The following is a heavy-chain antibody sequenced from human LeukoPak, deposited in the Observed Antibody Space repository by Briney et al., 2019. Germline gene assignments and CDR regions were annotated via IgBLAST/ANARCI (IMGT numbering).Heavy chain of an antibody. J-gene: IGHJ6*02. CDR3: AKDPEHSSPYYYYGMDV. D-gene: IGHD6-13*01. CDR2: ISYDGSNK. Sequence: GGSLRLSCAASGFTFNIYGMHWVRQAPGKGLEWVAVISYDGSNKYYADSVKGRFTISRDNSKNTLFLQMNSLRGEDTAVYYCAKDPEHSSPYYYYGMDVWGQGTTVTVSS. V-gene: IGHV3-30*18. CDR1: GFTFNIYG.